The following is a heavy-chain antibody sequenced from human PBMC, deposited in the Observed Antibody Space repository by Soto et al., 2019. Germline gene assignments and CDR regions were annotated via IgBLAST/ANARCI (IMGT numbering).Heavy chain of an antibody. CDR2: INGDGSTT. Sequence: PGGSLRLSCAASGFTFTDFWMHWVRQAPGKGLVWVSRINGDGSTTSYADFVKGRFTISRDNAKNTLSLQMNSLRAEDTAVYYCTSGAWDCGSGSCLIHRCGQGAQVTVSS. V-gene: IGHV3-74*01. J-gene: IGHJ4*02. CDR1: GFTFTDFW. CDR3: TSGAWDCGSGSCLIHR. D-gene: IGHD2-15*01.